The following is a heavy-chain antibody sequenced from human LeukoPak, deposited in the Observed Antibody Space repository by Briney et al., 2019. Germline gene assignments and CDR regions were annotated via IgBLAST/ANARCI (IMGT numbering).Heavy chain of an antibody. CDR1: GFTFSSYA. J-gene: IGHJ4*02. CDR2: ISGSGGST. D-gene: IGHD3-3*01. Sequence: GGSLRLSCAASGFTFSSYAMSWVRQAPGKGLEWVSAISGSGGSTYYADSVKGRFTISRDNSKNTLYLQMNSLRAEDTTVYYCAKGQFLEWIWDYWSQGTLVTVSS. CDR3: AKGQFLEWIWDY. V-gene: IGHV3-23*01.